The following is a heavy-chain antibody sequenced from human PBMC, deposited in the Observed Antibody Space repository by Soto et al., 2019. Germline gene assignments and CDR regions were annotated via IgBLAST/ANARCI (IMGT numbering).Heavy chain of an antibody. CDR3: ARESNSWYDLGWFDP. V-gene: IGHV4-30-4*01. D-gene: IGHD6-13*01. Sequence: QVQLQESGPGLVKPSQTLSLTCTVSGGSISSGDYYWSWIRQPPGKGLEWIGYIYYSGSTYYNPSLKSRVTISVDTSKNQFSLKLSSVTAADTAVYYCARESNSWYDLGWFDPWGQGTLVTVSS. J-gene: IGHJ5*02. CDR1: GGSISSGDYY. CDR2: IYYSGST.